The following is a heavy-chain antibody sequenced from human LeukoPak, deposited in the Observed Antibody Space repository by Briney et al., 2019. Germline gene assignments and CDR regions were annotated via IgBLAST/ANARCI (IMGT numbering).Heavy chain of an antibody. CDR2: IYSTGST. J-gene: IGHJ3*01. Sequence: SSETLSLTCSVSGVSVNNYYWNWIRQPAGKGLEWIGRIYSTGSTDYNPSPKSRVTMSVDTSQNQFSLNMSSVTAADTAVYYCARRVAGPNDAFDVWGQGTMVTVSS. V-gene: IGHV4-4*07. CDR1: GVSVNNYY. CDR3: ARRVAGPNDAFDV. D-gene: IGHD6-19*01.